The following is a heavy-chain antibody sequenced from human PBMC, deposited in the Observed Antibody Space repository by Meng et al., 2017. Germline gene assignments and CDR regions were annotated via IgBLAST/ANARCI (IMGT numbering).Heavy chain of an antibody. CDR3: ARDHYGDYAFDY. V-gene: IGHV3-48*03. CDR2: ISSSGSTI. D-gene: IGHD4-17*01. CDR1: GFTFSSYE. J-gene: IGHJ4*02. Sequence: SLNTSCAASGFTFSSYEMNWVRQAPGKGLEWVSYISSSGSTIYYADSVKGRFTTSRDNAKNSLYLQMNSLRAEDTAVYYCARDHYGDYAFDYWGQGTLVTVSS.